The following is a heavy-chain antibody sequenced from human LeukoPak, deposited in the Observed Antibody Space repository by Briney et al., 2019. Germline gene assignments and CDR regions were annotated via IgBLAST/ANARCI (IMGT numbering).Heavy chain of an antibody. J-gene: IGHJ4*02. CDR2: INPNSGGT. D-gene: IGHD6-6*01. V-gene: IGHV1-2*06. CDR1: GYTFTGYY. Sequence: GESLKISCKGSGYTFTGYYMHWVRQAPGQGLEWMGRINPNSGGTNYAQKFQGRVTMTRDTSISTAYMELSRLRSDDTAVYYCARTAARRFDYWGQGTLVTVSS. CDR3: ARTAARRFDY.